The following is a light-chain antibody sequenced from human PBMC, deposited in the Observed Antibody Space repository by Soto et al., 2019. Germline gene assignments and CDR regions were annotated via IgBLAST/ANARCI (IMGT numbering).Light chain of an antibody. J-gene: IGKJ3*01. CDR2: DAS. CDR3: QQRGNWPPLFT. Sequence: EIVLTQSPATLSLSPGERATLSCRASQSVGKFLAWYQQKPGQAPRLLIYDASNRATGIPARFSGSGSGTDFTLPISSLEPEDFAVYYCQQRGNWPPLFTFGPGTMVDIK. V-gene: IGKV3-11*01. CDR1: QSVGKF.